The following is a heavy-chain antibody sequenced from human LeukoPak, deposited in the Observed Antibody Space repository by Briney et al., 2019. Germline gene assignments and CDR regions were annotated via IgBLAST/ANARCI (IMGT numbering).Heavy chain of an antibody. CDR3: ARDHRGGLWFGEYSDWFDP. D-gene: IGHD3-10*01. CDR1: GGSISSYY. Sequence: SETLSLTCTVSGGSISSYYWSWIRQPPGKALEWIGYIYYSGSTNYNPSLKSRVTISVDTSKNQFSLKLSSVTAADTAVYYYARDHRGGLWFGEYSDWFDPWGQGTLVTVSS. CDR2: IYYSGST. J-gene: IGHJ5*02. V-gene: IGHV4-59*01.